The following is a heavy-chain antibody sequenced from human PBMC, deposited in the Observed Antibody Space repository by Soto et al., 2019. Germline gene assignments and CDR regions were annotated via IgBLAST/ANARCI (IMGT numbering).Heavy chain of an antibody. J-gene: IGHJ5*02. CDR3: ALSPQWLVHSTFDP. Sequence: QITLKESGPTLVKPTQTLTLTCTFSGFSLSTSGVGVGWIRQPPGKALEWLALIYWDDDKRYSPSLKSRLTHTKDPSKNQVVLTMTTMDPVDTATYYCALSPQWLVHSTFDPWGQGTLVTVSS. CDR2: IYWDDDK. CDR1: GFSLSTSGVG. V-gene: IGHV2-5*02. D-gene: IGHD6-19*01.